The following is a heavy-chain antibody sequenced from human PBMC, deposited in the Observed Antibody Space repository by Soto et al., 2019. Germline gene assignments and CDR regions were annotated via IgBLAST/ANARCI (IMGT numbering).Heavy chain of an antibody. Sequence: GESLKISCKGSGYNFISYWISWVRQMPGKGLEWMGRIDPSDSYTNYSPSFQGHVTISADKSISTAYLQWSSLKASDTAMYYCARPYSSGEDTDVWGQGTSVTVSS. V-gene: IGHV5-10-1*01. CDR3: ARPYSSGEDTDV. J-gene: IGHJ6*02. CDR1: GYNFISYW. D-gene: IGHD3-22*01. CDR2: IDPSDSYT.